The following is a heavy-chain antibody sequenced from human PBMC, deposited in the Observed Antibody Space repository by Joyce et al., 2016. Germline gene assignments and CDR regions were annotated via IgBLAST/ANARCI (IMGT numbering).Heavy chain of an antibody. V-gene: IGHV3-23*01. D-gene: IGHD2/OR15-2a*01. CDR1: QFSFSRYE. J-gene: IGHJ4*02. CDR2: FINSEFDT. Sequence: DVQLLESGGGSVQPGGSLRLSCAAAQFSFSRYEMSWVRQPPGMRLEWVSFINSEFDTYYVDSVKGRFTISRDNSNYRLYLQMDNLRVEDTAIYYCVKGHFETWGQGTLVTVSS. CDR3: VKGHFET.